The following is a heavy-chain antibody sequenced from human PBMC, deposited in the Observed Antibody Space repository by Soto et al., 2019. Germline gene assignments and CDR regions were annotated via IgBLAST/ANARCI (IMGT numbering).Heavy chain of an antibody. D-gene: IGHD6-13*01. CDR2: ISGGST. J-gene: IGHJ4*02. CDR3: TKGDSSTWYSFDY. Sequence: GGSLRLSCAVTGFTFSSYAMSWVRQAPGKGLEWVSVISGGSTYYADSVKGRFTISRDNSRNTLSLQMNSLRAEDTAVYYCTKGDSSTWYSFDYWGQGTLVTVSS. V-gene: IGHV3-23*01. CDR1: GFTFSSYA.